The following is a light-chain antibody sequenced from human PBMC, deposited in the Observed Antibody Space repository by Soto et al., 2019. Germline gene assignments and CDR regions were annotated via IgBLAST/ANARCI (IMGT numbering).Light chain of an antibody. CDR2: GAS. J-gene: IGKJ1*01. V-gene: IGKV3-20*01. Sequence: EIVLTQSPGTLSLSPGERATLSCRASQSVSNNYLAWYQQNPGQAPRLLIYGASNRATGIPDSFSGSGSETNFTINISRLEPEDFAVYYCQQYGSSGTFGQGTKVDIX. CDR3: QQYGSSGT. CDR1: QSVSNNY.